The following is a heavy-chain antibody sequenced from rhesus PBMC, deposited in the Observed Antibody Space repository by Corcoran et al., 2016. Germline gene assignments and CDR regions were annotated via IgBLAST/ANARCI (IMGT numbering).Heavy chain of an antibody. J-gene: IGHJ3*01. D-gene: IGHD1-26*01. CDR2: ISNGGGST. CDR1: GFTFSSYG. Sequence: EVQLVESGGGLVQPGGSLRLSCAASGFTFSSYGMSWVRQAPGQGLGWVSYISNGGGSTYYADSVNGRFTISRDNSKNTLSLQMNSLRAEDTAVYYCAKVDNWNYFAFDFWGQGLRVTVSS. V-gene: IGHV3S5*01. CDR3: AKVDNWNYFAFDF.